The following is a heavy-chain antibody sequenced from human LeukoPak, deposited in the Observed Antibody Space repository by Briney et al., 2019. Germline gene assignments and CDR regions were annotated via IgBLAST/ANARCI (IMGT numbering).Heavy chain of an antibody. CDR2: INHSGST. Sequence: SETLSLTCALYGGSFSGYYWSWIRQPPGKGLEWIGEINHSGSTNYKPSLKSRVTISVDTSKNQISLKLISVTAADTAVYYCARRSVETVMARPFDNWGQGTLVIVSS. V-gene: IGHV4-34*01. D-gene: IGHD5-18*01. J-gene: IGHJ4*02. CDR1: GGSFSGYY. CDR3: ARRSVETVMARPFDN.